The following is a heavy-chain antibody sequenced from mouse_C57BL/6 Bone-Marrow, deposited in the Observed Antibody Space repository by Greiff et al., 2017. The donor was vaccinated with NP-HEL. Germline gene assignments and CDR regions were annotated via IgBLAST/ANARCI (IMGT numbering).Heavy chain of an antibody. Sequence: EVQLQQSGPVLVKPGASVKMSCKASGYTFTDYYMNWVKQSHGKSLEWIGVINPYNGGTSYNQKFKGKATLTVDKSSSTAYMELNSLTSEDSAVYYCARFPSYWYFDVWGTGTTVTVSS. CDR2: INPYNGGT. CDR3: ARFPSYWYFDV. V-gene: IGHV1-19*01. J-gene: IGHJ1*03. CDR1: GYTFTDYY.